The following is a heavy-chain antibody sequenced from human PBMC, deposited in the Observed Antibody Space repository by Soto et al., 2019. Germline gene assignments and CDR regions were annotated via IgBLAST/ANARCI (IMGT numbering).Heavy chain of an antibody. J-gene: IGHJ4*02. D-gene: IGHD3-22*01. CDR3: ARQPYYYDSSGDFDY. V-gene: IGHV4-39*01. CDR1: GGSISSSSYY. CDR2: IYYSGST. Sequence: SETLSLTCTVSGGSISSSSYYWGWIRHPPGKGLEWIGSIYYSGSTYYNPSLKSRVTISVDTSKNQFSLKLSSVTAADTAVYYCARQPYYYDSSGDFDYWGQGTLVTVS.